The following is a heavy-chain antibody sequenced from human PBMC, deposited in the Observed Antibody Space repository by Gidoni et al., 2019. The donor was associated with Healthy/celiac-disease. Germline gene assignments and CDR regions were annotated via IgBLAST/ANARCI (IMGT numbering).Heavy chain of an antibody. Sequence: QVQPAQSGAEVQKPGCLVQVSCKASGGILSRSPNRGVRPAPGQGLEWRGGIIPICGSANYGQKCQGRVTVTAVEARSTTYMELSNLRSEDTTVCYRAKEGGSTYDVWRGRKLHYGMDVWGQGTTVTVSS. J-gene: IGHJ6*02. D-gene: IGHD3-3*01. CDR3: AKEGGSTYDVWRGRKLHYGMDV. CDR1: GGILSRSP. CDR2: IIPICGSA. V-gene: IGHV1-69*01.